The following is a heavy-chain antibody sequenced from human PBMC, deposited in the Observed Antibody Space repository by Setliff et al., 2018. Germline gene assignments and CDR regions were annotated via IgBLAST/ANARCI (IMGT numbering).Heavy chain of an antibody. D-gene: IGHD2-15*01. CDR2: ISSSSTL. CDR3: ARSLPPGGSSGSRHYYYYYMDV. CDR1: GFTFSSYN. V-gene: IGHV3-48*01. Sequence: GGSLRLSCAASGFTFSSYNMNWVRQAPGKGLEWVSYISSSSTLYYADSVKGRFTISRDNAKNSLYLQMNSLRAEDTAVYYCARSLPPGGSSGSRHYYYYYMDVWGKGTTVTVSS. J-gene: IGHJ6*03.